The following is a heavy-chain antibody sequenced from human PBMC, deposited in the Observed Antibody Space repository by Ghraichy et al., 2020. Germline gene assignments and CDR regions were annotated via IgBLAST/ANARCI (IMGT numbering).Heavy chain of an antibody. Sequence: GGSLRLSCPAPGFAESTSYLRSLRQAPCTVLEWVSVIYSGGSTYYADSVKGRFTISRDNSKNTLYLQMNSLRAEDTAVYYCARDLGERGEYYYYGMDVWGKGTTVTVT. CDR3: ARDLGERGEYYYYGMDV. J-gene: IGHJ6*04. D-gene: IGHD3-10*01. CDR1: GFAESTSY. V-gene: IGHV3-66*02. CDR2: IYSGGST.